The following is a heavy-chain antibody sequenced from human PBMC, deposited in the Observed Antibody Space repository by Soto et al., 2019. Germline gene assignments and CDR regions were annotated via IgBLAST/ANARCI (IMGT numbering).Heavy chain of an antibody. CDR1: GFIFSSYS. J-gene: IGHJ4*02. D-gene: IGHD2-15*01. CDR3: ASGYCRGGNCYLTY. Sequence: EVQLVESGGGLVQPGGSLRLSCAASGFIFSSYSMNWVRQAPGKGLEWVSYISSSSSTIYYADSVKGRFTISRDNAKNSLYLQMNSLRDEDTAVYYCASGYCRGGNCYLTYWGQGTLVNVSS. V-gene: IGHV3-48*02. CDR2: ISSSSSTI.